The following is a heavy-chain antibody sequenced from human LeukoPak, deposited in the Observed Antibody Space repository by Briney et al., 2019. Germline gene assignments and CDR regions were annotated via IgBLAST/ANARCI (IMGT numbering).Heavy chain of an antibody. CDR3: AGDYYDSSDPLGIAFDI. Sequence: SVKASCKASGGTFSSYAISWVRQAPGQGLEWMGGIIPIFGTANYAQKFQGRVTITTDESTSTAYMELSSLRSEDTAVYYCAGDYYDSSDPLGIAFDIWGQGTMVTVSS. CDR2: IIPIFGTA. J-gene: IGHJ3*02. CDR1: GGTFSSYA. V-gene: IGHV1-69*05. D-gene: IGHD3-22*01.